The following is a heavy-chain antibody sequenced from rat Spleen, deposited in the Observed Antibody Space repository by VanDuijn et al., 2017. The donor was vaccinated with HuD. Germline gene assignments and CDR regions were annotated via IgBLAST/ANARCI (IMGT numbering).Heavy chain of an antibody. Sequence: EVQLVESGGGLVQPGRSLKLSCAASGFTFSDYYMAWVRQAPTKGMEWVATLSYDGSSTYYRDSVKGRFTISRDDAKSTLYLQMDSLRSEDTATYYCARQWDYWGQGVMVTVSS. CDR1: GFTFSDYY. J-gene: IGHJ2*01. CDR2: LSYDGSST. CDR3: ARQWDY. V-gene: IGHV5-7*01.